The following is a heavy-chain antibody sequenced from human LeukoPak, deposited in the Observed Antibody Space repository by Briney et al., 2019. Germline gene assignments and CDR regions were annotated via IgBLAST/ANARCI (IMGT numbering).Heavy chain of an antibody. V-gene: IGHV4-34*01. J-gene: IGHJ5*02. CDR3: ARGLNYYDSSGYHGWFDP. D-gene: IGHD3-22*01. CDR1: GGYFSGYY. CDR2: INHSGST. Sequence: SETLSLTCAVYGGYFSGYYWSWIRQPPGKGLEWIGEINHSGSTNYNPSLKSRVTISVDTSKNQFSLKLSSVTAADTAVYYCARGLNYYDSSGYHGWFDPWGQGTLVTVSS.